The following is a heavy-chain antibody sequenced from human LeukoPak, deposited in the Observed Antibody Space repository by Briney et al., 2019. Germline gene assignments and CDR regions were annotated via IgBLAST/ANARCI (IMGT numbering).Heavy chain of an antibody. D-gene: IGHD6-6*01. V-gene: IGHV4-34*01. CDR1: GGSFIGYD. CDR3: ASLARGGNWFDP. Sequence: SETLSLTCAVYGGSFIGYDWTWIRQPPGKGLEWIGEINHSGGTNYNPSLKSRVTISVDTSKNQFSLKLSSVTAADTAVYYCASLARGGNWFDPWGQGTLVTASS. J-gene: IGHJ5*02. CDR2: INHSGGT.